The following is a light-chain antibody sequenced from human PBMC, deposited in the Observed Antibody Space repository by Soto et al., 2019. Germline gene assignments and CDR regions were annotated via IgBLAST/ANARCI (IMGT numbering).Light chain of an antibody. Sequence: EIVMTQSPATLSVSPGERVTLSCRASQSVGRNLAWYQQKPGQAPRLLIYDASTRAADIPARFSGSGSGTEFTLTISSLQSEDFAVYYCQQYDKWPLTFGGRTKVEI. J-gene: IGKJ4*01. V-gene: IGKV3-15*01. CDR3: QQYDKWPLT. CDR1: QSVGRN. CDR2: DAS.